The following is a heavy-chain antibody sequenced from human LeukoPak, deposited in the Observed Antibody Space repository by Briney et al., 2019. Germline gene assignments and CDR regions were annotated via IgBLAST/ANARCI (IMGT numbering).Heavy chain of an antibody. CDR3: ARDRAAAGSYDALDF. D-gene: IGHD6-13*01. J-gene: IGHJ3*01. CDR2: ISSRSSTI. Sequence: RSGGSLRLSCAASGFTFSRYSMLWVRQTPGKGLEWVSFISSRSSTIYYADSVKGRFTISRDNAKNSLYLEMNSLRTEDTALYYCARDRAAAGSYDALDFWGQGTLVTVSS. CDR1: GFTFSRYS. V-gene: IGHV3-48*04.